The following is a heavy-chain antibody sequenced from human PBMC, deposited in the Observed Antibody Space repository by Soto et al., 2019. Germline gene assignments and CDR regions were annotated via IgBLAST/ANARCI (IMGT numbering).Heavy chain of an antibody. CDR2: IIPIFGTA. CDR3: ARDGSHCSGGSCYYGY. CDR1: GGTFSSYA. V-gene: IGHV1-69*13. D-gene: IGHD2-15*01. J-gene: IGHJ4*02. Sequence: SVKVSFKASGGTFSSYAISWVRQAPGQGLEWMGGIIPIFGTANYAQKFQGRVTITADESTSTAYMELSSLRSEDTAVYYCARDGSHCSGGSCYYGYWGQGTLVTVSS.